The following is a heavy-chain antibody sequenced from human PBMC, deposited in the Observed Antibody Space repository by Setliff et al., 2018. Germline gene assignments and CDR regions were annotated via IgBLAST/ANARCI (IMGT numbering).Heavy chain of an antibody. CDR2: ISNSGGGT. CDR1: GFTFSNYA. D-gene: IGHD3-10*01. Sequence: GGSLRLSCAASGFTFSNYAMSWVRQAPGKGLEWVSAISNSGGGTYYADSVKGRFTIARDNSKNTLFLQMNSLRAEDTAVYYCAKDHVYGSQYYYYYYGMDVWGQGTTVTVSS. CDR3: AKDHVYGSQYYYYYYGMDV. J-gene: IGHJ6*02. V-gene: IGHV3-23*01.